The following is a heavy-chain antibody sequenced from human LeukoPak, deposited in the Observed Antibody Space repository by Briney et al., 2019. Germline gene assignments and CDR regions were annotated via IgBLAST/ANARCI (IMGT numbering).Heavy chain of an antibody. CDR3: AKDVPTYYYDSSGYYNAFDI. J-gene: IGHJ3*02. CDR2: ISGSGGST. V-gene: IGHV3-23*01. CDR1: GFTFSSYA. Sequence: GSLRLSCAASGFTFSSYAMSWVRQAPGKGLEWVSAISGSGGSTYYADSVKGRFTISRDNSKNTLYLQMNSLRAEDTAVYYCAKDVPTYYYDSSGYYNAFDIWGQGTMVTVSS. D-gene: IGHD3-22*01.